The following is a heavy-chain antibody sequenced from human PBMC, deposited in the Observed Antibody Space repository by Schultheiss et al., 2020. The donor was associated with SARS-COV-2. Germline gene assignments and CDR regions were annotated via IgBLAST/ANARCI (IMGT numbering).Heavy chain of an antibody. J-gene: IGHJ4*02. V-gene: IGHV4-34*01. Sequence: SETLSLTCAVYGGSFSGYYWSWIRQPPGKGLEWIGEINHSGSTNYNPSLKSRVTISVDTSKNQFSLKLSSVTAADTAVYYCTRVGAGVAGSNKRVYWGQGTLVTVSS. CDR1: GGSFSGYY. CDR2: INHSGST. D-gene: IGHD6-19*01. CDR3: TRVGAGVAGSNKRVY.